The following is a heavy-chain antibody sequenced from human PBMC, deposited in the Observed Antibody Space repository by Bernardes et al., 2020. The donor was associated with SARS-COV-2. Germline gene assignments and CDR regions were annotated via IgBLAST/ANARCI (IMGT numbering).Heavy chain of an antibody. V-gene: IGHV3-23*01. J-gene: IGHJ4*02. CDR3: AKLAFDCSGIKCSRDYFDL. Sequence: GGSLRLSCAASGFTFSSYSMTWVRQAPGTGLGWVSRISGSGDDTYYADSVKGRFTISRDNSKNTLYLQMNSLRVEDTAVYYCAKLAFDCSGIKCSRDYFDLWGQGTLVTVSS. CDR1: GFTFSSYS. D-gene: IGHD2-15*01. CDR2: ISGSGDDT.